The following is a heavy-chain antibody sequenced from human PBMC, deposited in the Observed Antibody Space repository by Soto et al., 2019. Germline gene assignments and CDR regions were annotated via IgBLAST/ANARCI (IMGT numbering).Heavy chain of an antibody. Sequence: GGSLRLSCAASGFTFSSYSMNWVRQAPGKGLEWVSSISSSSSYIYYADSVKGRFTISRDNAKNSLYLQMNSLRAEDTAVYYCARAGPAVAGYDAEYFQHWGQGTLVTVSS. CDR3: ARAGPAVAGYDAEYFQH. V-gene: IGHV3-21*01. J-gene: IGHJ1*01. CDR2: ISSSSSYI. CDR1: GFTFSSYS. D-gene: IGHD6-19*01.